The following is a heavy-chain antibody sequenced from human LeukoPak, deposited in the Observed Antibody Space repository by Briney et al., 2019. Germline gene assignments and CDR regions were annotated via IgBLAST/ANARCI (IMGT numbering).Heavy chain of an antibody. CDR1: GYIFTNYW. J-gene: IGHJ4*02. V-gene: IGHV5-51*07. CDR3: ARRTNSYNYFVDY. CDR2: KHPGDSHT. D-gene: IGHD3-16*01. Sequence: TGAALKISSKGSGYIFTNYWIAWVHQLPGKRLEWMGIKHPGDSHTRYSPSFQVQVTISADKSINTACLQWRSLEASDTAMYYCARRTNSYNYFVDYWGQGTLVTVSS.